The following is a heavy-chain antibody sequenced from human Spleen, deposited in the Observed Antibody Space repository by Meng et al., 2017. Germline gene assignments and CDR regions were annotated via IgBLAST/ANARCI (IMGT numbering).Heavy chain of an antibody. CDR2: INAGNGNT. CDR1: GYTFTRYA. D-gene: IGHD6-13*01. J-gene: IGHJ4*02. Sequence: ASVKVSCKASGYTFTRYAMHWVRQAPGQRLEGMGWINAGNGNTKYSQKFQGRVTITRDTSASTAYMELSSLRSDDTAMYYRARDEDISAAGKLFGDYWGQGTLVTVSS. V-gene: IGHV1-3*01. CDR3: ARDEDISAAGKLFGDY.